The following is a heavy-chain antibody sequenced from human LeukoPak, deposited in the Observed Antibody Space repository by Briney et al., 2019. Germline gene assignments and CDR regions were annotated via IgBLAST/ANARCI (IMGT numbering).Heavy chain of an antibody. V-gene: IGHV2-5*01. J-gene: IGHJ4*02. D-gene: IGHD2-2*01. Sequence: SGPTLVNPTQTLTLTCTFSGFSLSTSGVGVGWIRQPPGKALEWLGIIYWNDDKRYSPSLKSRLTITKDTSKNQVVLTITHMDPVDTATYFCAHEGYCSTASCYYFDHWGQGTLVTASS. CDR1: GFSLSTSGVG. CDR3: AHEGYCSTASCYYFDH. CDR2: IYWNDDK.